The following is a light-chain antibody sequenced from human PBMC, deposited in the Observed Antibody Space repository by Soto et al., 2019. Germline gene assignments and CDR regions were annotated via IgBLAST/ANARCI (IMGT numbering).Light chain of an antibody. Sequence: EIVLTQSPGTLSLSPGERATLSCRASQSVSNNYLAWFQQKPGQAPRLLVYDASSRATGVPDRFRGSGSGTDFTLTISRLEPEDFAVYYCQQYDISRTFGQGTKVEI. V-gene: IGKV3-20*01. CDR1: QSVSNNY. CDR2: DAS. CDR3: QQYDISRT. J-gene: IGKJ1*01.